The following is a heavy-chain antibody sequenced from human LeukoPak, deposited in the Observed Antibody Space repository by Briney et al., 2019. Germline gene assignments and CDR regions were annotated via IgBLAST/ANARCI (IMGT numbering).Heavy chain of an antibody. CDR3: ARDLFGSSWYDY. CDR2: ISYDGSKK. Sequence: GGSLRLSCAASGFTFSNFPMHWVRQAPGKGLEWVALISYDGSKKYYADSVKGRFTISRDNSKNTLYLQMNSLRAEDTAVYYCARDLFGSSWYDYWGQGTLVTVSS. V-gene: IGHV3-30*04. D-gene: IGHD6-13*01. J-gene: IGHJ4*02. CDR1: GFTFSNFP.